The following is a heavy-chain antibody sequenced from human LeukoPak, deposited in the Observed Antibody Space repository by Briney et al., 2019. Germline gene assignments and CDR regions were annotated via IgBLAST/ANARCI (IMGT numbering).Heavy chain of an antibody. Sequence: GASVKVSCKASGYTFTSYYMYWVRQAPGQGLEWMGIINPNRGSTSYAQKFQGRVTMTRDMSTSTVYMELSSPRSEDTANYYCATGSHVRVYDSSAYYGHYWGQGTLVTVSS. D-gene: IGHD3-22*01. V-gene: IGHV1-46*01. CDR1: GYTFTSYY. CDR3: ATGSHVRVYDSSAYYGHY. CDR2: INPNRGST. J-gene: IGHJ4*02.